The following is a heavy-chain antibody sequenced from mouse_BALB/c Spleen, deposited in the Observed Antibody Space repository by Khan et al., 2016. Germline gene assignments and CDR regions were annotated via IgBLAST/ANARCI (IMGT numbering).Heavy chain of an antibody. J-gene: IGHJ3*01. V-gene: IGHV1S135*01. CDR3: ARCGGNYVPFAY. D-gene: IGHD2-1*01. Sequence: VQLKQSGPELVKPGASVKVSCKGSGYAFTTYNMYWVKQSHGKSLEWIGYIDPYNGVSSYNQKFKDKATLTVDESSSTAYMHLNSLTSEDSAVYYCARCGGNYVPFAYWGQGTLVTVSA. CDR1: GYAFTTYN. CDR2: IDPYNGVS.